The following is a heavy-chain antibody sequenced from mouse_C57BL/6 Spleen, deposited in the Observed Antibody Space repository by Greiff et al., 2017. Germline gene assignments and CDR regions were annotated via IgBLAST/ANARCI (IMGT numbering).Heavy chain of an antibody. J-gene: IGHJ3*01. CDR1: GYTFTDYN. Sequence: EVQLQQSGPELVKPGASVKMSCKASGYTFTDYNMHWVKPSHGKSLEWIGYINPNNGGTSYNQKFKGKATLTVNKSASTAYMELRSLTSDESAFYYCARWGIYGNYGWFAYWGTVTLVTVSA. CDR2: INPNNGGT. D-gene: IGHD2-1*01. V-gene: IGHV1-22*01. CDR3: ARWGIYGNYGWFAY.